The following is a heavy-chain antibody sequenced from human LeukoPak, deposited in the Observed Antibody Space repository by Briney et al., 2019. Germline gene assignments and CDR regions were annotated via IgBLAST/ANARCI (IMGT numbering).Heavy chain of an antibody. V-gene: IGHV5-10-1*01. CDR3: ARHQLLGPCFKGVCSDAFDI. J-gene: IGHJ3*02. CDR2: IDPSDSYT. D-gene: IGHD2-8*01. CDR1: GYRFTSYW. Sequence: GESLKISCKGSGYRFTSYWISWVRQMPGKGLEWRGRIDPSDSYTNYSPSFQGHLTNSADKPISTAYLRWSSLKASDTAMYYCARHQLLGPCFKGVCSDAFDIWGQGTMVTVSS.